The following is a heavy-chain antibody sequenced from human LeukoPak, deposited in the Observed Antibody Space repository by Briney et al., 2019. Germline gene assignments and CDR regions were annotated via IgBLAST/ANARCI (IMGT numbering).Heavy chain of an antibody. J-gene: IGHJ4*02. D-gene: IGHD1-26*01. CDR1: GGSISSGDYY. CDR3: ARVHYSGSYYFDY. V-gene: IGHV4-30-4*01. Sequence: TSEPLSLTCTVSGGSISSGDYYWSWIRQPPGKGLEWIGYIYYSGSTYYNPYLKSRVTISVDTSKNQFSLKLSSVTAADTAVYYCARVHYSGSYYFDYWGQGTLVTVSS. CDR2: IYYSGST.